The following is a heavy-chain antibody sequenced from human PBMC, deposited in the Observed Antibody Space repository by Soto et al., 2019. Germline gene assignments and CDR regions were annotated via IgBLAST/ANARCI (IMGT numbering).Heavy chain of an antibody. V-gene: IGHV5-51*01. Sequence: PGESLKISCKPSGFNFPTFWIACVPQIPGKGMEWMGTIYPADSDTRYSPSFQGHVTISADTSIQTAYLQWRSLKASDSALYYCARGEESSPRGGLGVWGQGTPVTVSS. CDR2: IYPADSDT. J-gene: IGHJ4*02. D-gene: IGHD3-10*01. CDR3: ARGEESSPRGGLGV. CDR1: GFNFPTFW.